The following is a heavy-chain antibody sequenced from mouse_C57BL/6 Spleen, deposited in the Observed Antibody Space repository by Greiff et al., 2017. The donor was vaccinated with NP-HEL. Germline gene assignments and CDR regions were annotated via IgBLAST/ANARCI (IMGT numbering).Heavy chain of an antibody. V-gene: IGHV1-62-2*01. D-gene: IGHD1-1*01. CDR3: ARHEDRAVVATDYFDY. Sequence: QVHVKQSGAELVKPGASVKLSCKASGYTFTEYTIHWVKQRSGQGLEWIGWFYPGSGSIKYNEKFKDKATLTADKSSSTVYMELSRLTSEDSAVYFCARHEDRAVVATDYFDYWGQGTTLTVSS. CDR1: GYTFTEYT. CDR2: FYPGSGSI. J-gene: IGHJ2*01.